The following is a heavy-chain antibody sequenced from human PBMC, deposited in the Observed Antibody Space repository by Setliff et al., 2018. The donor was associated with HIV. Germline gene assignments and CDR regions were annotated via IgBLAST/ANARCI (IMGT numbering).Heavy chain of an antibody. Sequence: GASVKVSCKASGFTFTGYYLHWVRQAPGQGLEWMGWINPHSGDTNYAQNFHGRVTMTRDTSISTAYMELSRLRSDDTAVFYCARGPQSYVDVVPTIGRYYFDYWGQGTLVTVSS. J-gene: IGHJ4*02. V-gene: IGHV1-2*02. CDR1: GFTFTGYY. CDR2: INPHSGDT. CDR3: ARGPQSYVDVVPTIGRYYFDY. D-gene: IGHD5-12*01.